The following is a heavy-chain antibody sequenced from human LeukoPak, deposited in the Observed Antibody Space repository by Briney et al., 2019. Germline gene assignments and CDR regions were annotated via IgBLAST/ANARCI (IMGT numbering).Heavy chain of an antibody. CDR1: GFTFSNYA. CDR3: ARLTSSTLTYYYYYMDV. J-gene: IGHJ6*03. D-gene: IGHD2-2*01. CDR2: ISGSGGST. V-gene: IGHV3-23*01. Sequence: GGSLRLSCAASGFTFSNYAMSWVRQAPGKGLEWVSAISGSGGSTYYADSVKGRFTISRDNAKNSLYLQMNSLRAEDTAVYYCARLTSSTLTYYYYYMDVWGKGTTVTVSS.